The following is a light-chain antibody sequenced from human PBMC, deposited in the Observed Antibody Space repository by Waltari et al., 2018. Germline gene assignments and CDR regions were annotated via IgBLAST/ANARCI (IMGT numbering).Light chain of an antibody. CDR3: QQYNTFSRT. CDR2: KAS. V-gene: IGKV1-5*03. J-gene: IGKJ1*01. CDR1: QSISSW. Sequence: DIQMTQSPSTLSASVGDRVTITCRASQSISSWLAWYQQKPGKAPKLLIYKASTLESGVPSRFGGSGSGTEFTLTISGLQPDDFGTYYCQQYNTFSRTFGQGTKVE.